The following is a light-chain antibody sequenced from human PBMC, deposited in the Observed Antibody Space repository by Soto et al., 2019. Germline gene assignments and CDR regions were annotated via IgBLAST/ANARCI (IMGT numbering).Light chain of an antibody. CDR2: GNS. J-gene: IGLJ1*01. V-gene: IGLV1-40*01. Sequence: QSVLTQPPSVSGAPGQRVTISCTGNSSNIGAGYDVHWYQQLPGTAPKLLIYGNSNRPSGVPDRFSGSKSGTSASLAITGFQAEDEADYYCQSYDSSLSAPLFGTGSKVTVL. CDR1: SSNIGAGYD. CDR3: QSYDSSLSAPL.